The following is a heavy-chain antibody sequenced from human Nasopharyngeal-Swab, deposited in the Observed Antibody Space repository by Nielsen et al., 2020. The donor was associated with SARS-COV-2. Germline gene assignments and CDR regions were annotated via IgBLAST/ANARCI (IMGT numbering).Heavy chain of an antibody. Sequence: GESLKISCAASGFTFSTYGMHWVRQAPGKGLEWVAILWHDGSKEYCADSLKDRFTISRDNSKNTLYLQMNSLRAEDTAVYFCARDLSGSIDYWGQGTLVTASS. CDR2: LWHDGSKE. J-gene: IGHJ4*02. D-gene: IGHD3-10*01. V-gene: IGHV3-33*01. CDR3: ARDLSGSIDY. CDR1: GFTFSTYG.